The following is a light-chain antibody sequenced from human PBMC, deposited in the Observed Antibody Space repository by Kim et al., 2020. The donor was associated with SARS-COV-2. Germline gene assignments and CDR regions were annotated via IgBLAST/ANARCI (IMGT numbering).Light chain of an antibody. V-gene: IGKV3-15*01. CDR1: QSVSSN. CDR2: DAS. J-gene: IGKJ1*01. CDR3: QQYNKWPRT. Sequence: EVVMTQSSATLSVSPGERATLSCTASQSVSSNLAWYQQRPGQAPRLIISDASTRATGIPARFSGGGSGTDFTLTISSLQSEDFAVYYCQQYNKWPRTFGQGTKVEIK.